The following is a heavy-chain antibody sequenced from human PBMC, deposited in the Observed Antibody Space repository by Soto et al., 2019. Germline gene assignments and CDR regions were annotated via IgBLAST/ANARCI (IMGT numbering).Heavy chain of an antibody. Sequence: DVQLLESGGHLVQPGGSLRLSCAASGFTFSSYAMSWVRKSPGKGLEWVSRVSAGGDMTYYSDSVKGRFTISRDNSNNALFLQMNSLRIDDTALYYCARGDRGGSGSPASYYYSGLDVWGQGTTVTVS. J-gene: IGHJ6*02. D-gene: IGHD3-10*01. V-gene: IGHV3-23*01. CDR1: GFTFSSYA. CDR3: ARGDRGGSGSPASYYYSGLDV. CDR2: VSAGGDMT.